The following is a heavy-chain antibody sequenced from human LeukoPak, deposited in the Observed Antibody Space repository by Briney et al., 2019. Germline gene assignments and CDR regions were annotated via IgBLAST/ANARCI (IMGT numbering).Heavy chain of an antibody. D-gene: IGHD3-9*01. V-gene: IGHV4-39*01. CDR2: IYYSGST. J-gene: IGHJ4*02. CDR3: ARIRYFDWLLIS. CDR1: GGSISSSSYY. Sequence: SETLSLTCTVSGGSISSSSYYWGWIRQPPGKGLEWIGSIYYSGSTYYNPSLKSRVTISVDTSKNQFSLELSSVTAADTAVYYCARIRYFDWLLISWGQGTLVTVSS.